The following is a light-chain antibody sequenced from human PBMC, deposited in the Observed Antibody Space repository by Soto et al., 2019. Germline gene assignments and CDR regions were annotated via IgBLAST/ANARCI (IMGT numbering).Light chain of an antibody. CDR1: QGIGNY. J-gene: IGKJ1*01. Sequence: DIQMTQSPSAMSASVGDRVTITCRASQGIGNYVAWFQRKPGKVPKRLIYAASNLQSGVPSRFSGSGSGTDFTLTITSLQPEDSATYYCLQHSSYPWTFGQGTKVEIK. CDR3: LQHSSYPWT. V-gene: IGKV1-17*03. CDR2: AAS.